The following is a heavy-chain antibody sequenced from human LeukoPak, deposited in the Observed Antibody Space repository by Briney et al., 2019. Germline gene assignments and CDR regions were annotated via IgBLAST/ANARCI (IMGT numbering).Heavy chain of an antibody. Sequence: PGGSLRLSCAASGFTFSSYSMNWVRQAPGKGLEWVSSISSSSSYIYYADSVKGRFTISRDNAKNSLYLQMNSLKTEDTAVYYCTIEGYSSSWYFDYWGQGTLVTVSS. V-gene: IGHV3-21*03. J-gene: IGHJ4*02. D-gene: IGHD6-13*01. CDR1: GFTFSSYS. CDR3: TIEGYSSSWYFDY. CDR2: ISSSSSYI.